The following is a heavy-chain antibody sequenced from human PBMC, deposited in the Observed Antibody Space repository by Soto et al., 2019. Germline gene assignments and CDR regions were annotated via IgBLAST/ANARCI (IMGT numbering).Heavy chain of an antibody. D-gene: IGHD3-22*01. CDR2: IGTAGDT. J-gene: IGHJ3*02. V-gene: IGHV3-13*01. CDR3: ARAAYYDSSGYYAFDI. CDR1: GFTFSSYD. Sequence: GSLRLSCADSGFTFSSYDMHWVRQATGKGLEWVSAIGTAGDTYYPGSVKGRFTISRENAKNSLYLQMNSLRAGDTAVYYCARAAYYDSSGYYAFDIWGQGTMVTVSS.